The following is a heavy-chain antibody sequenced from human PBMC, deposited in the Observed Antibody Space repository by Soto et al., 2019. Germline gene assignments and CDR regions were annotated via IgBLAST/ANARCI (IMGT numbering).Heavy chain of an antibody. Sequence: QVQLVQSGAEMKKPGSSVKVSCKVSGDSFSSYAISWVRQAPGEGLEWVGGIIPIFETATYAQNFQGRATSTAVDSTTTAYLEVTRLRPQDTAVFYCAASDSSSWQHDYWGQGTLITVSS. D-gene: IGHD6-13*01. J-gene: IGHJ4*02. V-gene: IGHV1-69*01. CDR3: AASDSSSWQHDY. CDR2: IIPIFETA. CDR1: GDSFSSYA.